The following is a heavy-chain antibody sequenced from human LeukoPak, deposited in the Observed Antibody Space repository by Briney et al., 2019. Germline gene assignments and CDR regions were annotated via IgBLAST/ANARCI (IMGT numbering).Heavy chain of an antibody. CDR1: GGSISSYY. J-gene: IGHJ4*02. D-gene: IGHD3-9*01. CDR3: ARFGSLRYFDSLV. CDR2: IYYSGST. V-gene: IGHV4-59*08. Sequence: SETLSLTCTVSGGSISSYYWSWIRQPPGKGLEWIGYIYYSGSTNYNPSLKSRVTISVDTSKNQFSLKLSSVTAADTAVYYCARFGSLRYFDSLVWGQGTLVTVSS.